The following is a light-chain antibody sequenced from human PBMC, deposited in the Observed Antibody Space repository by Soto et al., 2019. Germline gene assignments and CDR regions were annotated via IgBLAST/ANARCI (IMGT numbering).Light chain of an antibody. Sequence: EILLTQSPGTLSLSPGERATLSCRASQSVSPSSLAWYQQRPGQSPRLLIYGAFSRATGIPDRFSGRGSGTDFTLIISRREPEDFAVYYCQQFAGSFGGGTKVDIK. CDR3: QQFAGS. CDR2: GAF. J-gene: IGKJ4*02. CDR1: QSVSPSS. V-gene: IGKV3-20*01.